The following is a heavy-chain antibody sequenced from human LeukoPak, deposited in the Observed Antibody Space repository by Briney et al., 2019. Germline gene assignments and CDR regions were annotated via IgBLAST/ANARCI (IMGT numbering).Heavy chain of an antibody. J-gene: IGHJ5*02. Sequence: SVMVSCTASGGTFSSYAISWVRQAPGQGLEWMGGIIPIFGTANYAQKFQGRVTITADESTSTAYMELSSLRSEDTAVYYCARVPTCSGGSCYYEYNWFDPWGQGTLVTVSS. CDR1: GGTFSSYA. D-gene: IGHD2-15*01. V-gene: IGHV1-69*01. CDR3: ARVPTCSGGSCYYEYNWFDP. CDR2: IIPIFGTA.